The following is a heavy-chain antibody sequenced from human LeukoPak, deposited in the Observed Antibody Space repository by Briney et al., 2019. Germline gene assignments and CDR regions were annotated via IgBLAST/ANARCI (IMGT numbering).Heavy chain of an antibody. CDR2: IYSGGST. D-gene: IGHD3-10*01. CDR1: GFTVSSNY. V-gene: IGHV3-53*01. J-gene: IGHJ5*02. Sequence: GGSLRLSCAASGFTVSSNYMSWVRQAPGKGLEWVSVIYSGGSTYYADSVKGRFTISRDNSKNTLYLQMNSLRAEDTAVYYCARVLLWLGELSRGFDPWGQGTLVTVSS. CDR3: ARVLLWLGELSRGFDP.